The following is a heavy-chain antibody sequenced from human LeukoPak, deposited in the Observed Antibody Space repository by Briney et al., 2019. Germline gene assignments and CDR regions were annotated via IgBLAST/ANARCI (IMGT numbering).Heavy chain of an antibody. J-gene: IGHJ4*02. V-gene: IGHV1-2*02. CDR1: GYTFTGYY. CDR2: INPNSGDT. CDR3: ARWGYSSGWHPIDY. D-gene: IGHD6-19*01. Sequence: GASVKVSCKASGYTFTGYYMHWVRQAPGQGLEWMGWINPNSGDTNYAQKFQGRVTMTRDTSISTAYMELSRLRSDDTAVYYCARWGYSSGWHPIDYWGQGTLVTVSS.